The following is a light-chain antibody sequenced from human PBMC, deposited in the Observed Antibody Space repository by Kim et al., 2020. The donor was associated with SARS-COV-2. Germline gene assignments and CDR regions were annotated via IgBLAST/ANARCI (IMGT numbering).Light chain of an antibody. CDR1: QRISNN. V-gene: IGKV3-11*01. J-gene: IGKJ2*01. CDR3: QQRGNWPQT. Sequence: SLSPGERATLSCRASQRISNNLAWYQQKPGLAPRLLIYGASNRATGIPARFSGSGSGTDFTLTISSLEPEDFAVYYCQQRGNWPQTFGLGTKLEI. CDR2: GAS.